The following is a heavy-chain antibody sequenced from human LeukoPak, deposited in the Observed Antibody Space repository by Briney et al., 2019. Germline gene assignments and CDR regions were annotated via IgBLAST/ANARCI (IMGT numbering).Heavy chain of an antibody. J-gene: IGHJ4*02. CDR2: ISGSGGST. CDR3: AKVTTSGENTFGGVIVSPFDY. D-gene: IGHD3-16*02. Sequence: TGGSLRLSCAASGFTFSSYAMSWVRQAPGKGLEWVSAISGSGGSTYYADSVKGRFTISRDNSKNTLYLQMNSLRAEDTGVYYCAKVTTSGENTFGGVIVSPFDYGGEGTLVSVSS. V-gene: IGHV3-23*01. CDR1: GFTFSSYA.